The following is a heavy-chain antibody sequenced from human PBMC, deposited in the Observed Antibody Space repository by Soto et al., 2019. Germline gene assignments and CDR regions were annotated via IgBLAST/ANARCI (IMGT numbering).Heavy chain of an antibody. CDR1: GCNFDDYA. V-gene: IGHV3-9*01. D-gene: IGHD6-13*01. CDR2: ISWNSGSI. J-gene: IGHJ6*02. CDR3: AKDGYSSSWERNRRRYYYGMDV. Sequence: GGSLRLSWTASGCNFDDYAMRWVRQAPGKGLEWVSGISWNSGSIGYADSVKGRFTISRDNAKNSLYLQMNSLRAEDTALYYCAKDGYSSSWERNRRRYYYGMDVSGQGTTVTVSS.